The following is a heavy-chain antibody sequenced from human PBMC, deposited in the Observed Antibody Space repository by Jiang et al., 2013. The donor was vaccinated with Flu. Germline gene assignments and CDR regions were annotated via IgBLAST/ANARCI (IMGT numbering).Heavy chain of an antibody. D-gene: IGHD6-19*01. Sequence: VQLLESGGGLVQPGGSLRLSCAASGFTFSSYVMTWVRQPPGKGLEWVSGVSGSGDNTYYTDSVKGRFTISRDNSKNTLDLQMNSLRAEDTAVYYCAKVRVTGTYVVDYVGPGTLVTVS. CDR2: VSGSGDNT. J-gene: IGHJ4*03. CDR1: GFTFSSYV. CDR3: AKVRVTGTYVVDY. V-gene: IGHV3-23*01.